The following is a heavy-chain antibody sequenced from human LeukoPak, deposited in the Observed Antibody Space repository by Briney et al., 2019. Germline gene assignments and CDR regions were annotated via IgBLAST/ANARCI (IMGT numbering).Heavy chain of an antibody. Sequence: ASVKVSCKASGYTFTGYYMHWVRQAPGQGLEWVGLINPNSGGTNYAQKFQGRATMTRDTSISTAYMELSRLRSDDTAVYYCARSAHLTGFDYWGQGTLVTVSS. V-gene: IGHV1-2*02. J-gene: IGHJ4*02. CDR3: ARSAHLTGFDY. CDR1: GYTFTGYY. D-gene: IGHD3-9*01. CDR2: INPNSGGT.